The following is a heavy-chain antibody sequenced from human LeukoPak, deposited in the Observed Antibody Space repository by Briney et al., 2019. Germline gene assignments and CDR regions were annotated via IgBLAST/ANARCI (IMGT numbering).Heavy chain of an antibody. CDR2: ISYDGSNK. CDR1: GFTFSSYA. CDR3: ACADSSIAARQDYFDY. D-gene: IGHD6-6*01. Sequence: PGGSLRLSCAASGFTFSSYAMHWVRQAPGKGLEWVAVISYDGSNKYYADSVKGRFTISRDNSKNTLYLQMNSLRAEDTAVYYCACADSSIAARQDYFDYWGQGTLVTVSS. V-gene: IGHV3-30*04. J-gene: IGHJ4*02.